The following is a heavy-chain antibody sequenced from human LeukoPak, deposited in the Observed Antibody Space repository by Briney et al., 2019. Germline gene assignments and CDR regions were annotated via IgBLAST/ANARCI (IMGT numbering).Heavy chain of an antibody. CDR1: GYTFASYY. V-gene: IGHV1-46*01. J-gene: IGHJ4*02. D-gene: IGHD1-7*01. Sequence: ASVKVSCKASGYTFASYYVHWVRQAPGQGLEWMGVIKPSDGFTSYAQKFQGRLTVTRDMSTSTVYMELNSLRSEDTAVYFCGREIEGTTDYWGQGTLVTVSS. CDR3: GREIEGTTDY. CDR2: IKPSDGFT.